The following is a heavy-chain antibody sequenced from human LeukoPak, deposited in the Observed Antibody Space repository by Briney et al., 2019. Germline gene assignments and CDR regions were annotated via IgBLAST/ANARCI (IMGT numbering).Heavy chain of an antibody. CDR1: GFTFSSYS. D-gene: IGHD1-26*01. Sequence: GGSLRLSCAASGFTFSSYSMNWVRQAPGKGLEWVSSISSSSSYIYYADSVKGRFTISRDNAKSSLYLQMNSLRAEDTAVYYCARDREDALDIWGQGTMVTVSS. CDR2: ISSSSSYI. CDR3: ARDREDALDI. V-gene: IGHV3-21*01. J-gene: IGHJ3*02.